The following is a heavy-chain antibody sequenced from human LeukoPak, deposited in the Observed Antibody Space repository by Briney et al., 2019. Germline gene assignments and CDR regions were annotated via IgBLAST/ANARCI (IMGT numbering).Heavy chain of an antibody. CDR3: ARQGGITVFGVAQPGGAFDI. V-gene: IGHV1-69*05. CDR2: IIPIFGTA. Sequence: ASVKVSCKASGGTFSNFAISWVRQAPGQGPEWLGGIIPIFGTAKYARKVQGRVAMSTDESKSTAYIELSSLRSEDSATYYCARQGGITVFGVAQPGGAFDIWGQGTMVTVSS. D-gene: IGHD3-3*01. CDR1: GGTFSNFA. J-gene: IGHJ3*02.